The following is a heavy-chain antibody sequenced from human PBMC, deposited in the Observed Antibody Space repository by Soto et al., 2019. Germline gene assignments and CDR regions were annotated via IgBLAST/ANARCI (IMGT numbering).Heavy chain of an antibody. CDR2: ISSSSSYI. V-gene: IGHV3-21*01. CDR1: GFTFSSYS. J-gene: IGHJ4*02. CDR3: ARDQPGYSYGYGLGY. D-gene: IGHD5-18*01. Sequence: EVQLVESGGGLVKPGGSLRLSCAASGFTFSSYSMNWVRQAPGKGLEWVSSISSSSSYIYYADSVKGQFTNSRDNAKNSVYLQMNSLRAEDTAVYYCARDQPGYSYGYGLGYWGQGTLVTVSS.